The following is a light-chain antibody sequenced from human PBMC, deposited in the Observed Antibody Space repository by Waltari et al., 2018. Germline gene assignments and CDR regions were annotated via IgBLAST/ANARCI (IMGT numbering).Light chain of an antibody. V-gene: IGKV1-5*03. J-gene: IGKJ1*01. CDR1: QTITNW. Sequence: DIQMTQSPSTLSASGGDRVNITCRASQTITNWVAWYQQKPGKAPELLIYQVSNLQTGVPSRFSGGGSGAEYTLTISSLQADDFATYYCQQYRSYWTFGQGTKVEMK. CDR3: QQYRSYWT. CDR2: QVS.